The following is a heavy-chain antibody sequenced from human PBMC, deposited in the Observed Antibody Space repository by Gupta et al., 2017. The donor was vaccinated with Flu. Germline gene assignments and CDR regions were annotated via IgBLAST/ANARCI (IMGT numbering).Heavy chain of an antibody. J-gene: IGHJ4*02. V-gene: IGHV3-64D*06. Sequence: EVQLVELGGGLVQPGGSLRLSCSVSGFSFSNYYMHWVRQAPGKGLEYVSSISPNGDFTYYPDSVKGRFTISRDNSKNTLYLQMISLGTDDTAVYYCVKDQFVDHWGQGTLVTVSS. CDR3: VKDQFVDH. CDR2: ISPNGDFT. D-gene: IGHD2-15*01. CDR1: GFSFSNYY.